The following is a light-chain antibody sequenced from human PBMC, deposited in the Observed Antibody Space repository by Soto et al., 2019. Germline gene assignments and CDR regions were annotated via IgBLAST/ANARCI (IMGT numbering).Light chain of an antibody. CDR1: QSISSW. Sequence: IPMTQYPSTLSASVGDGVTIPCRASQSISSWLAWYQQKPGKAPKLLIYDASSLESGVPSRFSGSGSGTEFTLTISSLQPDDFATYYCQQYNSYSWTFGQGTKVDIK. J-gene: IGKJ1*01. V-gene: IGKV1-5*01. CDR2: DAS. CDR3: QQYNSYSWT.